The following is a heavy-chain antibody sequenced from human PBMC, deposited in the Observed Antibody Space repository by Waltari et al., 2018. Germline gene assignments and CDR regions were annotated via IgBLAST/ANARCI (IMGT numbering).Heavy chain of an antibody. CDR1: GCRFTDHF. Sequence: EVQLVESGGGLVPPGGSLRLSCAASGCRFTDHFMHWVRQVPGKGLEWVSRINIEGTYTDYAYSVKGRFTISRDNARKMVYLQMNSLRAEDAGLYYCTFVAGPVYWGLGTPVTVSS. CDR3: TFVAGPVY. CDR2: INIEGTYT. D-gene: IGHD3-3*02. J-gene: IGHJ4*02. V-gene: IGHV3-74*01.